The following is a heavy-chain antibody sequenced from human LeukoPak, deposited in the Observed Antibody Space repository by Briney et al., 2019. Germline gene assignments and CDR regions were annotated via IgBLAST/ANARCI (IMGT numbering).Heavy chain of an antibody. J-gene: IGHJ6*03. Sequence: SETLSLTCAVYGGSFSGYYWSWIRQPPGKGLEWIGEINHSGSTNYNPSLKSRVTISVDTSKNQFSLKLSSVTAADTAVYYCARTHWSYYYYMDVWGKGTTVTVSS. V-gene: IGHV4-34*01. CDR3: ARTHWSYYYYMDV. CDR1: GGSFSGYY. CDR2: INHSGST.